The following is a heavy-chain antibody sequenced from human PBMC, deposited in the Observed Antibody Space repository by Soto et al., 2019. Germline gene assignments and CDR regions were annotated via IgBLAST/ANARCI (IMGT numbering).Heavy chain of an antibody. Sequence: QVQLVQSGAEVKKTGASVEVSCKASGYTFISYGISWVRQAPGQGLEWVGWISPYNGKTNYAQKFQGRVILTTETSTSTAYLDLRSLRSDDTAVYYCARGGFSTSWLGLLGTGAHGVEIDYWGQGTLVTVSS. D-gene: IGHD6-13*01. V-gene: IGHV1-18*01. CDR3: ARGGFSTSWLGLLGTGAHGVEIDY. CDR1: GYTFISYG. CDR2: ISPYNGKT. J-gene: IGHJ4*02.